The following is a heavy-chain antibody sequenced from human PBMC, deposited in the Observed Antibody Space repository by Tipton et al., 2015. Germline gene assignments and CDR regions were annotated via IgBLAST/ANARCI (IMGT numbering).Heavy chain of an antibody. CDR3: ARDANWGFDY. Sequence: LRLSCTVSSGSISSYYWSWIRQPPGKGLEWIGYIYYSGSTNYNPSLKSRVTMSVDTSKNQFPLKLSSVTAADTAVYYCARDANWGFDYWGQGTLVTVSS. CDR2: IYYSGST. J-gene: IGHJ4*02. V-gene: IGHV4-59*01. D-gene: IGHD7-27*01. CDR1: SGSISSYY.